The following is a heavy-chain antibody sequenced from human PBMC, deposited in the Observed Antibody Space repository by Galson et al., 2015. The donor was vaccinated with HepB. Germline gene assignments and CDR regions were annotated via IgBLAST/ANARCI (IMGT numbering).Heavy chain of an antibody. D-gene: IGHD1-26*01. CDR1: GFSFSDHN. CDR3: ARSSGNYSSDY. Sequence: SLRLSCAVSGFSFSDHNMDWVRQAPGKGLEWVGRAKHKAHGYTTEYVASVKGRFIISRDESQNSLYLQMNSLKTEDTAVYYCARSSGNYSSDYWGQGTLVTVSS. V-gene: IGHV3-72*01. CDR2: AKHKAHGYTT. J-gene: IGHJ4*02.